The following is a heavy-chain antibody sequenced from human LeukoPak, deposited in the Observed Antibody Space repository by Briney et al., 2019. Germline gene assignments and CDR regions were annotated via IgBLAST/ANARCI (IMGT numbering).Heavy chain of an antibody. CDR3: ARDRDSSGWYEGFDY. D-gene: IGHD6-19*01. CDR1: GFTFSSSA. Sequence: GGSLRLSCAASGFTFSSSAMHWVRQAPDKGLEWVAVISYDGSNKYYADSVKGRFSISRDNSKNTLYLQMNSLRADDTAVYYCARDRDSSGWYEGFDYWGQGTLVTVSS. CDR2: ISYDGSNK. J-gene: IGHJ4*02. V-gene: IGHV3-30-3*01.